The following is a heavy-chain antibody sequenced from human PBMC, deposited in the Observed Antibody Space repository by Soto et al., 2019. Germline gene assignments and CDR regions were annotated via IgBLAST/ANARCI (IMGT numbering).Heavy chain of an antibody. J-gene: IGHJ5*02. V-gene: IGHV3-11*01. Sequence: GGSLRLSCAASGFTFSDYYMSWIRQAPGKGLEWVSYISSSGSTIYYADSVKGRFTISRDNAKNSLYLQMNSLRAEDTAVYYCARAGGGAQAARPEWWFDPWGQGTLVTVSS. D-gene: IGHD6-6*01. CDR3: ARAGGGAQAARPEWWFDP. CDR2: ISSSGSTI. CDR1: GFTFSDYY.